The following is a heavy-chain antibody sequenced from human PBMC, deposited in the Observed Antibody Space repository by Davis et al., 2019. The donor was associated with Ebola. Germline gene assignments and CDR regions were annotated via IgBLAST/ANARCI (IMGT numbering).Heavy chain of an antibody. Sequence: SETLSLTFAVYGWSFSGYYWSWIRQPPGKGLEWIGHISYSGSTYYKSSLKSRVTISIDTSKNQFSLALTSVTAADTAVYYCACRYSSSPLYWGQGTLVTVSS. CDR3: ACRYSSSPLY. V-gene: IGHV4-34*01. CDR2: ISYSGST. J-gene: IGHJ4*02. CDR1: GWSFSGYY. D-gene: IGHD6-6*01.